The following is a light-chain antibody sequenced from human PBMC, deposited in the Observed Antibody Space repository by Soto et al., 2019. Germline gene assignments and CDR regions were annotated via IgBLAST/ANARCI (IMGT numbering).Light chain of an antibody. V-gene: IGKV3-11*01. J-gene: IGKJ1*01. CDR3: LQHYNFSWT. Sequence: EIVLTQSPVTLSLSPGERANLSCRASQSIDSHLAWYQHKPGQAPRLLIYGASNRATGVPVRFSGSGSGTDFTLTISSLEPDDFAVYYCLQHYNFSWTFGQGTKVELK. CDR1: QSIDSH. CDR2: GAS.